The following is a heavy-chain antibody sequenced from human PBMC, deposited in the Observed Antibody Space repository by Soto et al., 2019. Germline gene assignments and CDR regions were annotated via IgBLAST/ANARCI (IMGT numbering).Heavy chain of an antibody. CDR2: IWYAGSNK. J-gene: IGHJ4*02. D-gene: IGHD1-1*01. Sequence: QVQLVESGGGVVQPGRSLRLSCAASGFTFSSYGMHWFRQAPGKGLEWVAVIWYAGSNKYYADSVKGRFTISRDNSKNTLYLQMNSLRAEDTAVYYCARAGDSIDWGQGTLVTVSS. CDR3: ARAGDSID. V-gene: IGHV3-33*01. CDR1: GFTFSSYG.